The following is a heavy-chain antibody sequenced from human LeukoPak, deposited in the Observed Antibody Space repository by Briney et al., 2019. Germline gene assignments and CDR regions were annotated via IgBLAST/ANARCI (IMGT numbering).Heavy chain of an antibody. CDR3: AKEGYDILTGYIDFDY. CDR2: ISYDGSNK. CDR1: GFTFSSYG. D-gene: IGHD3-9*01. J-gene: IGHJ4*02. Sequence: GGSLRLSCAASGFTFSSYGMHWVRQAPGKGLEWVAVISYDGSNKYYADSVKGRFTISRDNSKNTLYLQMNSLRAEDTAVYYCAKEGYDILTGYIDFDYWGQGTLVTVSS. V-gene: IGHV3-30*18.